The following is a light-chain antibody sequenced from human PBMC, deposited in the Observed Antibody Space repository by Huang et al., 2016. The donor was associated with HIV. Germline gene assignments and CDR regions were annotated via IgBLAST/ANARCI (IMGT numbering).Light chain of an antibody. CDR2: KVA. CDR1: QSLVHSDGNTN. J-gene: IGKJ2*02. V-gene: IGKV2-30*02. Sequence: DVVMTQSPLSLPVTLGQPASISCRSSQSLVHSDGNTNLTWFQQSQGQSPRRLIYKVAYRDSGGADRVSSGSSGANFTRIIIRVEDEDVGVYYCMQDTYWPQWTFGQGTKLEIK. CDR3: MQDTYWPQWT.